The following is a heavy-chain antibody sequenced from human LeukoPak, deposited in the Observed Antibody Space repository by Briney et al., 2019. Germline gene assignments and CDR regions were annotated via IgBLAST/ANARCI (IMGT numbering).Heavy chain of an antibody. D-gene: IGHD3-10*01. Sequence: GGSLRLACVADGFTFTNAWMNWVRQAPGKGLAWVGCIKRKSDGETTDYAAPVKGRFTMSRDDSKSTVYLQMNYLEAEDTAVYYCTTDLGLTMIRGVIVSWGQGALVTVSS. V-gene: IGHV3-15*01. CDR3: TTDLGLTMIRGVIVS. CDR1: GFTFTNAW. CDR2: IKRKSDGETT. J-gene: IGHJ4*02.